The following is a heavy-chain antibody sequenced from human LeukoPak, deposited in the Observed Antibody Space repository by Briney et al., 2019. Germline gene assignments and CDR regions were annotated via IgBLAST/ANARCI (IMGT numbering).Heavy chain of an antibody. CDR1: GITFSSYSI. V-gene: IGHV4-4*02. CDR3: ARYRGASGYHFDY. Sequence: GSLRLSCEASGITFSSYSINWVRQPPGKGLEWIGEIYHSGSTNYNPSLKSRVTISLDKSKNQFSLKLYSVTAADTAVYYCARYRGASGYHFDYWGQGTLVTVSS. J-gene: IGHJ4*02. CDR2: IYHSGST. D-gene: IGHD5-12*01.